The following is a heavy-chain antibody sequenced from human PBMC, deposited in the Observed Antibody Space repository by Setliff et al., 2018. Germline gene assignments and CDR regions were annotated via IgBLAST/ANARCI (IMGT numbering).Heavy chain of an antibody. V-gene: IGHV4-4*07. CDR1: GGSISSYY. J-gene: IGHJ4*02. D-gene: IGHD3-22*01. CDR2: IYIGGSA. Sequence: KTSETLSLTCTVSGGSISSYYWSWIRQPAGKGLEWIGHIYIGGSANYNPSLKSRVTMSIDTSKNQFSLKLNSVTAADMAIYYCARYDSSGYSENYYFDYWGQGTLVTVSS. CDR3: ARYDSSGYSENYYFDY.